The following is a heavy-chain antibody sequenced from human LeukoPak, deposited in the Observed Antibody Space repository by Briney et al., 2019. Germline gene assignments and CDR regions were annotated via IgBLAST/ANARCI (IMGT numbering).Heavy chain of an antibody. V-gene: IGHV1-18*01. D-gene: IGHD3-22*01. CDR1: GYTFTNYG. Sequence: ASVKVSCRASGYTFTNYGISWVRQAPGQGLEWMGWISGYNGKTNYAQKFQGRVTITADKSTSTAYMELSSLRSEDTAVYYCARDLPTYDSSGYYGDYWGQGTLVTVSS. CDR3: ARDLPTYDSSGYYGDY. CDR2: ISGYNGKT. J-gene: IGHJ4*02.